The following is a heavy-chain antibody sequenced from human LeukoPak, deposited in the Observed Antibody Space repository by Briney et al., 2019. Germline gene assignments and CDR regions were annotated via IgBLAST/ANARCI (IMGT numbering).Heavy chain of an antibody. Sequence: PSETLSLTCTVSGGSISSYYWSWIRQPPGKGLEWIGYIYYSGGTNYNPSLKSRVTISVDTSKNQFSLKLSSVTAADTAVYYCARAPSGWYFLDYWGQGTLVTVSS. CDR1: GGSISSYY. D-gene: IGHD6-19*01. J-gene: IGHJ4*02. V-gene: IGHV4-59*01. CDR3: ARAPSGWYFLDY. CDR2: IYYSGGT.